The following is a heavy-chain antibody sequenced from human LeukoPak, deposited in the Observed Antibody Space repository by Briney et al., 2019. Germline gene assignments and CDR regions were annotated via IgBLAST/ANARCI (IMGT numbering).Heavy chain of an antibody. CDR1: GFIFTNYF. J-gene: IGHJ4*02. CDR3: ARGQTMVRGVIGEYYFDY. Sequence: GGSLRLSCAASGFIFTNYFMSWVRQAPGKGLEWVASIKHDGSEKYYVDSVRGRFTISRDNTMNSLYLQMSSLRAEDTAVYYCARGQTMVRGVIGEYYFDYWGQGTLVTVSS. V-gene: IGHV3-7*01. D-gene: IGHD3-10*01. CDR2: IKHDGSEK.